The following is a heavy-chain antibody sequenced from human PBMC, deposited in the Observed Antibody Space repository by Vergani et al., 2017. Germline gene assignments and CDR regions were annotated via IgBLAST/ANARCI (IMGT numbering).Heavy chain of an antibody. CDR3: ARSSSGYSGYGLPWFDP. CDR2: INPTSGGT. V-gene: IGHV1-2*04. CDR1: GYTFTGYY. D-gene: IGHD5-12*01. Sequence: QVQLVQSGAEVKKPGASVKVSCKASGYTFTGYYMHWVRQAPGQGLEWMGWINPTSGGTNYAQKFQGWVTMARDTTISTAYMELSRLRSDDTAVYYWARSSSGYSGYGLPWFDPWGQGTLVTVAS. J-gene: IGHJ5*02.